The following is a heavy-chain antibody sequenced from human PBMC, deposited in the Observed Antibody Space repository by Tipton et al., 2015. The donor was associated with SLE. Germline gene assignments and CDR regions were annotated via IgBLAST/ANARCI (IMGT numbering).Heavy chain of an antibody. J-gene: IGHJ4*02. CDR1: GFTFDDYA. CDR2: ISWNSGSI. V-gene: IGHV3-9*01. CDR3: AKASH. Sequence: LSLTSAASGFTFDDYAMHWVRQAPGKGLEWVSGISWNSGSIGYADSVKGRFTISRDNAKNSLYLQMNSLRAEDTALYYCAKASHWGQGTLVTVSS.